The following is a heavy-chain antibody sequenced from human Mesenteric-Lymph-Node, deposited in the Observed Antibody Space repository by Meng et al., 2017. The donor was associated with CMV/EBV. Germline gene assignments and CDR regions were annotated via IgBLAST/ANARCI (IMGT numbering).Heavy chain of an antibody. CDR3: ARARFLEWLLSPQYYFDY. D-gene: IGHD3-3*01. V-gene: IGHV4-30-4*08. Sequence: SETLSLTCTVSGGSISSGDYYWSWIRQPPGKGLEWIGYIYYSGSTYYNPSLKSRVTISVDTSKNQFSLKLSSVTAADTAVYYCARARFLEWLLSPQYYFDYWGQGTLVTVS. CDR1: GGSISSGDYY. J-gene: IGHJ4*02. CDR2: IYYSGST.